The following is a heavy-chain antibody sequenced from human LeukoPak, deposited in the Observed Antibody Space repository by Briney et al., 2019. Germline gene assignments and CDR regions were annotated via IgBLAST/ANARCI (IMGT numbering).Heavy chain of an antibody. D-gene: IGHD5-24*01. V-gene: IGHV3-11*01. J-gene: IGHJ6*02. Sequence: GGSLRLSCAASGFTFSDYYMSWIRQAPGKGLEWVSYISSSGSTIYYAASVKGRFTISRDNAKNSLYLQMNSLRAEDTAVYYCASTIRYYYYYYGMDVWGQGTTVTVSS. CDR3: ASTIRYYYYYYGMDV. CDR1: GFTFSDYY. CDR2: ISSSGSTI.